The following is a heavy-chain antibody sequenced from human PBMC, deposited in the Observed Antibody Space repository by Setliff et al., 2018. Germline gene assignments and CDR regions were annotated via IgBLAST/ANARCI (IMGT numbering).Heavy chain of an antibody. Sequence: ASVKVSCKASGYTFTSYDINWVRQATGQGLEWMGWMNPNSGNTGYAQKFQGRVTMTRNTSISTAYMELRSLRSDDTAVYYCARVSEAAAAGFDYWGQGTLVTVSS. CDR3: ARVSEAAAAGFDY. CDR1: GYTFTSYD. D-gene: IGHD6-13*01. J-gene: IGHJ4*02. V-gene: IGHV1-8*02. CDR2: MNPNSGNT.